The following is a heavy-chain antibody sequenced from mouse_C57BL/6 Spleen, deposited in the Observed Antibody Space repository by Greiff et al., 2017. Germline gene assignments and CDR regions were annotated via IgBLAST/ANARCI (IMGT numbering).Heavy chain of an antibody. CDR2: INPSNGGT. Sequence: QVHVKQPGTELVKPGASVKLSCKASGYTFTSYWMHWVKQRPGQGLEWIGNINPSNGGTNYNEKFKSKATLTVDKSSSTAYMQLSSLTSEDSAVYYCARIYGSSAWFAYWGQGTLVTVSA. D-gene: IGHD1-1*01. CDR1: GYTFTSYW. V-gene: IGHV1-53*01. CDR3: ARIYGSSAWFAY. J-gene: IGHJ3*01.